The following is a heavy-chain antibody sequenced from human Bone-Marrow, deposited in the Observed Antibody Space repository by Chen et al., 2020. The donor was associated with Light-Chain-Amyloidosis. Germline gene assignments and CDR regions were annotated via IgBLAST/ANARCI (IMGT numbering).Heavy chain of an antibody. CDR2: ISTYNGNT. V-gene: IGHV1-18*01. J-gene: IGHJ4*02. D-gene: IGHD3-22*01. CDR1: GYTFTNYG. CDR3: ARAYDSSVDDSVYGYDY. Sequence: QVQLVQSGAEVKRPGASVKVSRKASGYTFTNYGINWVRQAPGQGLEWMGWISTYNGNTKYAQELQGRVTMTTDTSTNTAYMELRSLISDDTAVYYCARAYDSSVDDSVYGYDYWGQGSQVTVSS.